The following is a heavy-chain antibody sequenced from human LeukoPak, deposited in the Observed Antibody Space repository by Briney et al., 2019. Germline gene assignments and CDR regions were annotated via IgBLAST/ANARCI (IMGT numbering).Heavy chain of an antibody. CDR2: INHSGST. D-gene: IGHD5-24*01. CDR1: GGSFSGYY. J-gene: IGHJ4*02. Sequence: SETLSLTCAVYGGSFSGYYWSWIRQPPGKGLEWIGEINHSGSTNYNPSLKSRVTISVYTSKNQFSLKLSSVTAADTAVYYCARGPSRWLQLDYYFDYWGQGTLVTVSS. CDR3: ARGPSRWLQLDYYFDY. V-gene: IGHV4-34*01.